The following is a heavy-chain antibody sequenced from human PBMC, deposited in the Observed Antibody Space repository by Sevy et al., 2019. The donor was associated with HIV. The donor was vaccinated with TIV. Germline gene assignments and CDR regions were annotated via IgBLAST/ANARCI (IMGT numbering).Heavy chain of an antibody. J-gene: IGHJ5*02. Sequence: GGSLRLSCKVSGFTFSTYAFHWVRQAPGKGLEWVSSISRSSTVYYADSVRGRFTISRAKVKNSLFLEMNSLRDEDTAVYYCARDVYYYDSREEDWFDPWGQGTLVTVSS. CDR3: ARDVYYYDSREEDWFDP. D-gene: IGHD3-22*01. CDR2: ISRSSTV. V-gene: IGHV3-48*02. CDR1: GFTFSTYA.